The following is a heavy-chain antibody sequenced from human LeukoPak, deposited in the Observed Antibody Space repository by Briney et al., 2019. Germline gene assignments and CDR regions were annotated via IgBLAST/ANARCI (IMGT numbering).Heavy chain of an antibody. D-gene: IGHD4-17*01. J-gene: IGHJ4*02. CDR2: ISPSDGNT. V-gene: IGHV3-23*01. CDR1: GFTFSDYY. CDR3: AKDSSVPYGITD. Sequence: GGSLRLSCAASGFTFSDYYMSWIRQAPGKGLEWVSAISPSDGNTFYAGSVKGRFTISRDNFKNTLSLQMNSLRAEDTALYYCAKDSSVPYGITDWGQGTLVTVSS.